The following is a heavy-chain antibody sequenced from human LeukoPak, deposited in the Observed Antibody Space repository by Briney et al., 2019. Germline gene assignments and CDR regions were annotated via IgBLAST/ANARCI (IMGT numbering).Heavy chain of an antibody. J-gene: IGHJ4*02. V-gene: IGHV4-34*01. Sequence: SETLSLTCAVYGGSFSGYFWSWIRQSPGKGLEWIGEINNVGSRNYNPSLKSRVTISADTSKKQLSLKLRSVTAADTAVYYCARAQGRLVPPAYWGQGTLVTVSS. CDR3: ARAQGRLVPPAY. CDR2: INNVGSR. CDR1: GGSFSGYF. D-gene: IGHD6-19*01.